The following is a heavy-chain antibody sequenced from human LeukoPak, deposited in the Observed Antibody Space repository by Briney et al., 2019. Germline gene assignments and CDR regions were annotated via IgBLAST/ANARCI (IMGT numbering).Heavy chain of an antibody. CDR2: ISSSGSRI. Sequence: GGSLRLSCAAFGFIFNTYEINWVRQAPGKGLEWVSYISSSGSRIYYADSVKGRFTISRDNAKNSLYLQMNSLSAEDTAIYYCARPRSDLYGMDVWGQGTTVIVSS. J-gene: IGHJ6*02. V-gene: IGHV3-48*03. CDR1: GFIFNTYE. CDR3: ARPRSDLYGMDV.